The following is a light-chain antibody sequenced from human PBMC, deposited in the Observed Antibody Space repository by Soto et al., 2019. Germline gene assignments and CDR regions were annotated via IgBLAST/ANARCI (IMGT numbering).Light chain of an antibody. CDR2: GAT. J-gene: IGKJ1*01. CDR3: QRSRSWARG. CDR1: QNVLSD. Sequence: EILLTQSAATLSVSPEETATLSCRATQNVLSDSAWYQQKPGQAPRFLVYGATTRATHAPAKLRGRGSGTEFSLTISSLQSEDSATYSCQRSRSWARGFGQGYKVEI. V-gene: IGKV3-15*01.